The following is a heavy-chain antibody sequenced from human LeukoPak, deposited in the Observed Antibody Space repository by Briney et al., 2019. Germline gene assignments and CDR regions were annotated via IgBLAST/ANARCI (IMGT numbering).Heavy chain of an antibody. J-gene: IGHJ3*02. D-gene: IGHD3-22*01. CDR1: GFTFSSYS. V-gene: IGHV3-21*01. Sequence: PGGSLRLSCAASGFTFSSYSMNWVRQAPGKGLEWVSSISSSSSYIYYADSVKGRFTISRDNAKNSLYLQMNSLRAEDTAVYYCARERDLYYYDSSGLQTDAFDIWGQGTMVTVSS. CDR2: ISSSSSYI. CDR3: ARERDLYYYDSSGLQTDAFDI.